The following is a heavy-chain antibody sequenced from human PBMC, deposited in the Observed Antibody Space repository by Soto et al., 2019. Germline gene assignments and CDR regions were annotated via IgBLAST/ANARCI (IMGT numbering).Heavy chain of an antibody. Sequence: PSETLSLTCTVSGGSISSSSYYWGWIRQPPGKGLEWIGSIYYSGSTYYNPSLKSRVTISVDTSKNQFSLKLSSVTAADTAVYYCARPGIAAAGTSWFDPWGQGTLVTVS. D-gene: IGHD6-13*01. CDR2: IYYSGST. V-gene: IGHV4-39*01. CDR1: GGSISSSSYY. CDR3: ARPGIAAAGTSWFDP. J-gene: IGHJ5*02.